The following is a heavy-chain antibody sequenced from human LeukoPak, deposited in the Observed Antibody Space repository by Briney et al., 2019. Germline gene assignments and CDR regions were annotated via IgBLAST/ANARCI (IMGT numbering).Heavy chain of an antibody. D-gene: IGHD4-17*01. CDR3: AGKRYGPSGMDV. V-gene: IGHV4-59*03. J-gene: IGHJ6*02. Sequence: PSETLSLTCTVSGDSSGDYYWSWIRQPPGKGLEWIGHIYYTGSTTYNPSLKSRVTILIDTPKNQFSLKMNYVTAADTAVYRCAGKRYGPSGMDVWGQGTTVTVSS. CDR1: GDSSGDYY. CDR2: IYYTGST.